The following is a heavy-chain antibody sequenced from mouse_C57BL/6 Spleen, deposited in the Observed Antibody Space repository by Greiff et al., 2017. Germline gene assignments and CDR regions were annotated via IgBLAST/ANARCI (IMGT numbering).Heavy chain of an antibody. CDR1: GFSLTSYA. J-gene: IGHJ2*01. CDR2: IWTGGGT. Sequence: VKLVESGPGLVAPSQSLSITCTVSGFSLTSYAISWVRQPPGKGLEGLGVIWTGGGTNYNSALKSRLSISKDNSKSQVFLKMNSLQTDDTARYYCASLYYYGSSPYYFDYWGQGTTLTVSS. D-gene: IGHD1-1*01. CDR3: ASLYYYGSSPYYFDY. V-gene: IGHV2-9-1*01.